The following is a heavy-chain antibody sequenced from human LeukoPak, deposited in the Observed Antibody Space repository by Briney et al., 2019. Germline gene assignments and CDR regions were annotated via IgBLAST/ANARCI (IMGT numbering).Heavy chain of an antibody. J-gene: IGHJ4*02. D-gene: IGHD4-23*01. CDR3: ARVVRCLRHFDY. Sequence: PSETLSRTCTVSGGSISSGDYYWSWIRQPPGKVLEWIGYIYYTRSTHYNPCLKSRTAIAVDTSKNKVPLRLRSVATADSAVYYCARVVRCLRHFDYWGQGTLVTVSS. CDR1: GGSISSGDYY. CDR2: IYYTRST. V-gene: IGHV4-30-4*01.